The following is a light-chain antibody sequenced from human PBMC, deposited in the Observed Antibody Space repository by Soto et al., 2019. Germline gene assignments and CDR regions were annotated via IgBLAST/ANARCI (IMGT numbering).Light chain of an antibody. V-gene: IGLV2-14*01. CDR1: SSDVGGYKY. CDR2: DVS. J-gene: IGLJ2*01. CDR3: SSYTSSNTVV. Sequence: SALTQPASVSGSPGQSITISCTGTSSDVGGYKYVSWYQQHPGKTPKLMIYDVSNRPSGVSNRFSGSKSGNTASLTISGLQAEDEADYYCSSYTSSNTVVFGGGTKLTVL.